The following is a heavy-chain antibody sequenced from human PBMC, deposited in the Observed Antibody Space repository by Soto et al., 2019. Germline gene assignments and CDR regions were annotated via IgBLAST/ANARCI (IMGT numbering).Heavy chain of an antibody. CDR2: INPSGGST. V-gene: IGHV1-46*03. J-gene: IGHJ5*02. CDR1: GYTFTSYY. CDR3: ARDRPGYCSGGSCYSPTNWFDP. Sequence: ASVKVSCKASGYTFTSYYMHWVRQAPGQGLEWMGIINPSGGSTSYAQKFQGRVTMTRDTSTSTVYMELSSLRSEDTAVYYCARDRPGYCSGGSCYSPTNWFDPWGQGTLVTVSS. D-gene: IGHD2-15*01.